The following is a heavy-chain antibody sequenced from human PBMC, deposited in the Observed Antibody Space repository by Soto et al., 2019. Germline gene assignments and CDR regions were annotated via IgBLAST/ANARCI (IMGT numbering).Heavy chain of an antibody. Sequence: GAPVKVSCKASGGTFSSYTISWVRQAPGQGLEWMGRIIPILGIANYAQKFQGRVTITADKSTSTAYMELSSLRSEDTAVYYCARRIAAVNDAFDIWGQGTMVTVSS. D-gene: IGHD6-13*01. CDR1: GGTFSSYT. CDR3: ARRIAAVNDAFDI. V-gene: IGHV1-69*02. J-gene: IGHJ3*02. CDR2: IIPILGIA.